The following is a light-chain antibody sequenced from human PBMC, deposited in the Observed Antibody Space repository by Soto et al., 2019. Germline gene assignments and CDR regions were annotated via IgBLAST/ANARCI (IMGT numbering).Light chain of an antibody. CDR1: QSISGE. J-gene: IGKJ2*01. Sequence: EIVMTQSPATLSVSPGERATLSCRASQSISGELAWYQQRPGQPPRLLIYGVSTRATGVPDRFGGSGSGSDFTLTISGPQSEDFAVYYCQQGHDWPLTFGQGTRLDI. V-gene: IGKV3-15*01. CDR3: QQGHDWPLT. CDR2: GVS.